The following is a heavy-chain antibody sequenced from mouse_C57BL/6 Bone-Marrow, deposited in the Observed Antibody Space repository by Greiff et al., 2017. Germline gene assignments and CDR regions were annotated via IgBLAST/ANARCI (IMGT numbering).Heavy chain of an antibody. J-gene: IGHJ4*01. CDR1: GFSLTSYG. CDR2: IWSAGST. D-gene: IGHD1-1*01. CDR3: GRQGYLTTVVATLSYAMDY. V-gene: IGHV2-6-1*01. Sequence: QVQLKEPGPGLVAPSQSLSITCTVSGFSLTSYGVHWVRQPPGKGLEWLVVIWSAGSTTYNSALKSRLSISKDNSTTQVFLKMNSLQTDDTAMYYWGRQGYLTTVVATLSYAMDYWGQGTSVTVSS.